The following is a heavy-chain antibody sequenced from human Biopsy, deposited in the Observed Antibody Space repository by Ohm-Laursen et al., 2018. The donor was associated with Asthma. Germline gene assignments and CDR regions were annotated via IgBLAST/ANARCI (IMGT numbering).Heavy chain of an antibody. CDR1: GTHFGSYN. V-gene: IGHV3-30-3*01. CDR2: ITFDGSTQ. D-gene: IGHD6-13*01. Sequence: LSLTCAASGTHFGSYNMHWARQAPGKGLEWVAVITFDGSTQHYGDSVKGRFTISRDNSKNMLFLQMNSLRAEDTAVYYCSRDTLGYYFDIWGQGTQVTVSS. J-gene: IGHJ4*02. CDR3: SRDTLGYYFDI.